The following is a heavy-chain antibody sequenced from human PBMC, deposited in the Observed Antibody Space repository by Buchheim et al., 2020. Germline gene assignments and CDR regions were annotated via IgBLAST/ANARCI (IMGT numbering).Heavy chain of an antibody. CDR2: INPSGGST. D-gene: IGHD4-17*01. V-gene: IGHV1-46*01. CDR1: GYTFTSYY. Sequence: QVQLVQSGAEVKKPGASVKVSCKASGYTFTSYYMHWVRQAPGQGLEWMGIINPSGGSTSYAQKFQGRVTMTRDTSTSTVSMELSSLRSDDTAVYYCARSTVTRAYYYGMDVWGQGTT. CDR3: ARSTVTRAYYYGMDV. J-gene: IGHJ6*02.